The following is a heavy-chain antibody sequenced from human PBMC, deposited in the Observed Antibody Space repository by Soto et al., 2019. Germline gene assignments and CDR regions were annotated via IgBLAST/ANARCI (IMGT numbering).Heavy chain of an antibody. CDR1: GFTVRSYR. D-gene: IGHD3-10*01. J-gene: IGHJ4*01. CDR2: IKTDASEK. V-gene: IGHV3-7*01. Sequence: GSLTFACPAPGFTVRSYRVSWVPRAPGRGLEWAATIKTDASEKKYVDSVKGRLTVSRDNAKNSLYLQMESLRAEDTAVYYCARDSGYGSGSSVNLYLDCWGRGTLVRVSS. CDR3: ARDSGYGSGSSVNLYLDC.